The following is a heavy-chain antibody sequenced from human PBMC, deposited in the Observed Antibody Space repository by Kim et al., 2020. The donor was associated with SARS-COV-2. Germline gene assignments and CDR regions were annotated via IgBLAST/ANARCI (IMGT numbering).Heavy chain of an antibody. Sequence: KKYYADSVKGRFHIPRDKSKNTLYLQMNSLRAEDTAVYYCARGTDWYFDLWGRGTLVTVSS. D-gene: IGHD1-1*01. CDR2: KK. J-gene: IGHJ2*01. V-gene: IGHV3-33*01. CDR3: ARGTDWYFDL.